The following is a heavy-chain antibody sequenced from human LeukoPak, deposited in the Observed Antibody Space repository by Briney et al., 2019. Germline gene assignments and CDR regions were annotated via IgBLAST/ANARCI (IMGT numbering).Heavy chain of an antibody. J-gene: IGHJ6*03. CDR3: TTLSRATGVYYYYMDV. V-gene: IGHV3-15*01. Sequence: GGSLRLPRAASGFTFSSYSMNWVRQAPGKGLEWVGRIKSKTDGGTTDYAAPVKGRFTISRDDSKNTLYLQMNSLKTEDTAVYYCTTLSRATGVYYYYMDVWGKGTTVTVSS. D-gene: IGHD1-26*01. CDR2: IKSKTDGGTT. CDR1: GFTFSSYS.